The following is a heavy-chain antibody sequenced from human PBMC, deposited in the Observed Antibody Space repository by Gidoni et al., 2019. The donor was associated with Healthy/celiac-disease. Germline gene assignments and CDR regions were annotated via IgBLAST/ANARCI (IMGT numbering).Heavy chain of an antibody. CDR3: AKDRRAWATMVRGVANWFDP. CDR2: ISWNSGSI. J-gene: IGHJ5*02. V-gene: IGHV3-9*01. D-gene: IGHD3-10*01. CDR1: GFTFDDYA. Sequence: EVQLVESGGGLVQPGRYLRLSCAASGFTFDDYAMPWVRQAPGKGLEWVSGISWNSGSIGYADSVKGRFTISRDNAKNSLYLQMNSLRAEDTALYYCAKDRRAWATMVRGVANWFDPWGQGTLVTVSS.